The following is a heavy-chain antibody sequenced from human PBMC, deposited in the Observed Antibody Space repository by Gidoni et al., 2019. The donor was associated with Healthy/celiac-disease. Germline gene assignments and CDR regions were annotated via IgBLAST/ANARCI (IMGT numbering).Heavy chain of an antibody. D-gene: IGHD3-3*01. J-gene: IGHJ6*04. V-gene: IGHV1-69*01. CDR1: GGTLSSYA. CDR2: IIPIFGTA. Sequence: QVQLVQSGAEVKNPGSSVKVSCKASGGTLSSYAISWVRQAPGQGLEWMGGIIPIFGTANYAQKFQGRVTITADESTSTAYMELSSLRSEDTAVYYCARDLRSTIFGVVITFRGGMDVWGKGTTVTVSS. CDR3: ARDLRSTIFGVVITFRGGMDV.